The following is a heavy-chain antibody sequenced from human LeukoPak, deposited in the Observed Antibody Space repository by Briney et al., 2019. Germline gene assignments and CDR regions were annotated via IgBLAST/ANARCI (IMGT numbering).Heavy chain of an antibody. V-gene: IGHV4-39*01. CDR2: IYYSGTN. Sequence: KPSETLSLTCTVSGGSISASNYYWGWIRQPPGKGLEWIATIYYSGTNYYNPSLKSRVTISVDTPKNQFFLNLRSVTAADTAVYFCAKRGSGSRGDFDFWGQGTLVTVS. J-gene: IGHJ4*02. CDR3: AKRGSGSRGDFDF. CDR1: GGSISASNYY. D-gene: IGHD2-15*01.